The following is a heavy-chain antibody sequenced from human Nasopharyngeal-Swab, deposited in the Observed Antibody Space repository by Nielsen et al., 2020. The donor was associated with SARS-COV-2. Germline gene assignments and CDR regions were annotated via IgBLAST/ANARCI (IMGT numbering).Heavy chain of an antibody. J-gene: IGHJ4*02. CDR2: INHSGST. Sequence: SETLSLTCAVYGGSFSGYYWSWIRQPPGKGLEWIGEINHSGSTNYKPSLKSRVTISIDTSKNQFSLKLSSVTAADTAVYYCARATVGAPLRPYHFDYWGQGTLVTVSS. D-gene: IGHD1-26*01. CDR1: GGSFSGYY. V-gene: IGHV4-34*01. CDR3: ARATVGAPLRPYHFDY.